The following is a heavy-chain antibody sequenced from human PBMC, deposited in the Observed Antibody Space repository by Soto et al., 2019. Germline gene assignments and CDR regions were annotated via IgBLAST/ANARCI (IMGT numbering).Heavy chain of an antibody. J-gene: IGHJ5*02. Sequence: SETLSLTCTVSGVSISSGDYYWIWIRQPPGKGLEWIGFIYYSGGTYYKPSLKSRVTISVDTSKNKFSLSLSSVTAADTAVYYCARASTGELWVYANWFDPWGPGTLVTVSS. D-gene: IGHD3-16*01. V-gene: IGHV4-30-4*01. CDR3: ARASTGELWVYANWFDP. CDR2: IYYSGGT. CDR1: GVSISSGDYY.